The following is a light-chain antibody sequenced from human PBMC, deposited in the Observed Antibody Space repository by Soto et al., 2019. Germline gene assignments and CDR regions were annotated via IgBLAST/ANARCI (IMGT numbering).Light chain of an antibody. Sequence: EVVMTQSPATLSVSPGERATLSCRASQSVSNNLAWYQQIPGQAPRFLIYDASNRATGIPARFSGSGSGTDFTLTISSLEPEDFAVYYCQQRSNWPRTFGQGTKVDIK. CDR1: QSVSNN. V-gene: IGKV3-11*01. J-gene: IGKJ1*01. CDR3: QQRSNWPRT. CDR2: DAS.